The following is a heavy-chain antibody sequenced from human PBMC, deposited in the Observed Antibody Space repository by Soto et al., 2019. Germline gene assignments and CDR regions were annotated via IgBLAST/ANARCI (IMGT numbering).Heavy chain of an antibody. CDR1: GFTFSSYG. CDR3: ARALFYSGYLARAFAI. V-gene: IGHV3-33*01. CDR2: IWDDGSNK. Sequence: QVQLVESGGGVVQPGRSLRLSCAASGFTFSSYGMHWVRQAPGKGLEWVAVIWDDGSNKDYADSVKGRFTIFRANSKNTRYLQMNRLRADNTAVYYCARALFYSGYLARAFAIWGQGTMVTV. D-gene: IGHD5-12*01. J-gene: IGHJ3*02.